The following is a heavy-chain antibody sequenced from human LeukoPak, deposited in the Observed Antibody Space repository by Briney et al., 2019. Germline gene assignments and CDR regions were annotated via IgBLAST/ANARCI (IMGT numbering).Heavy chain of an antibody. CDR1: GYTLTKLS. J-gene: IGHJ4*02. D-gene: IGHD3-3*01. CDR3: ATETRLRFLEWLPN. CDR2: FDPEDGET. V-gene: IGHV1-24*01. Sequence: ASVKVSCKVSGYTLTKLSMHWVRRAPGKGLEWMGGFDPEDGETIYAQKFQGRVTMTEDTSTDTAYMELSSLRSEDTAVYYCATETRLRFLEWLPNWGQGTLVTVSS.